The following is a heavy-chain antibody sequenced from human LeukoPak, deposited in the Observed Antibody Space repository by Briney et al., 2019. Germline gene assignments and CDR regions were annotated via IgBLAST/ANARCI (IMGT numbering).Heavy chain of an antibody. V-gene: IGHV3-48*01. CDR2: ISSSSSTI. D-gene: IGHD6-6*01. Sequence: PGGSLRLSCAASGFTFSSYSMNWVRQAPGKGLEWVSYISSSSSTIYADSVRGRFTISRDNAKNSLYLQMNSLRAEDTAAYYCARDLLGYSTSYYFDFWGQGTLVTASS. J-gene: IGHJ4*02. CDR3: ARDLLGYSTSYYFDF. CDR1: GFTFSSYS.